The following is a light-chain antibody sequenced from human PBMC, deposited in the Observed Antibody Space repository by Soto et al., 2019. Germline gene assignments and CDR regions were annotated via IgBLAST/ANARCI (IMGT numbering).Light chain of an antibody. J-gene: IGKJ1*01. V-gene: IGKV3-15*01. Sequence: EIVMTQSPATLSVSPGERATLSCRASQSVSSNLAWYQQKPGQAPRLLIYGASTRATGIPARFSGSGSGTEFTLTITSLQSEDFAVYYCQQYNNWPPVTFGQGTKVEIK. CDR3: QQYNNWPPVT. CDR2: GAS. CDR1: QSVSSN.